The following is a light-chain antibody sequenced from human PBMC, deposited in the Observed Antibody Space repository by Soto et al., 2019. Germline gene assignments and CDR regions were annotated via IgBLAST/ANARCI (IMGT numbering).Light chain of an antibody. Sequence: QSALAQPPSASGSPGQSVTISCTGTSSDVGGYNYVSWYQQHPGKAPKLMIYEVSKRPSGVPDRFSGSKSGNTASLTVSGLQADDEADYYCSSYAGSNTVFGGGTKLPVL. CDR1: SSDVGGYNY. J-gene: IGLJ2*01. V-gene: IGLV2-8*01. CDR3: SSYAGSNTV. CDR2: EVS.